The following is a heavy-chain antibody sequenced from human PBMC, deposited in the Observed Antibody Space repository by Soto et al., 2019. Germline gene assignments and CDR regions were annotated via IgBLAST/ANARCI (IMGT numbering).Heavy chain of an antibody. Sequence: PGESLKICCKGSGYSFTSYGISWVRQMARKGLDWMGRIEPSDSYTSYSPSFQGPISISSDKSISTAYLQWSSLRASDTAMYYCVRHLTYYYDSSGPIAAFDIWGQGTMVTVSS. V-gene: IGHV5-10-1*01. CDR3: VRHLTYYYDSSGPIAAFDI. D-gene: IGHD3-22*01. CDR1: GYSFTSYG. J-gene: IGHJ3*02. CDR2: IEPSDSYT.